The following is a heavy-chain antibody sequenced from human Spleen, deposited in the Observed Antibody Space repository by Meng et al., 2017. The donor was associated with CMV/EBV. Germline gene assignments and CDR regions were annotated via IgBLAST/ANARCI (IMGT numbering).Heavy chain of an antibody. CDR2: IFHSGST. V-gene: IGHV4-39*07. J-gene: IGHJ6*02. CDR1: GDSISSNSHY. Sequence: SETLSLTCTVSGDSISSNSHYWGWIRQPPGKGLEWIGNIFHSGSTNYNPSLKSRVTISVDTSKNQFSLKLSSVTAADTAVYYCARVVPIVVVPAAIGDYYGMDVWGQGTTVTVSS. D-gene: IGHD2-2*02. CDR3: ARVVPIVVVPAAIGDYYGMDV.